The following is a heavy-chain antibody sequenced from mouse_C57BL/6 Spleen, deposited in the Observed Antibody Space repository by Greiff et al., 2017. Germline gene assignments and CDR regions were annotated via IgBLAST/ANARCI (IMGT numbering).Heavy chain of an antibody. D-gene: IGHD1-1*01. Sequence: VKLMESGAELVKPGASVKISCKASGYAFSSYWMNWVKQRPGKGLEWIGQIYPGDGDTNYNGKFKGKATLTADKSSSTAYMQLSSLTSEDSAVYFCARSHYYGRGAMDYWGQGTSGTVSS. CDR1: GYAFSSYW. CDR2: IYPGDGDT. CDR3: ARSHYYGRGAMDY. V-gene: IGHV1-80*01. J-gene: IGHJ4*01.